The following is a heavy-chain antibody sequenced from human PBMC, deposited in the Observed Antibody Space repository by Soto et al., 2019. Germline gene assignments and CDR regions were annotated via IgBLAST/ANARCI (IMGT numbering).Heavy chain of an antibody. CDR1: GGTFSSYA. J-gene: IGHJ5*02. D-gene: IGHD3-3*01. V-gene: IGHV1-69*13. CDR3: ARDEYYDFWSGQYH. Sequence: SVKVSCKASGGTFSSYAISWVRQAPGQGLEWMGGIIPIFGTANYAQKFQGRVTITADESTSTAYMELSSLRSEDTAVYYCARDEYYDFWSGQYHWGQGTLVTVSS. CDR2: IIPIFGTA.